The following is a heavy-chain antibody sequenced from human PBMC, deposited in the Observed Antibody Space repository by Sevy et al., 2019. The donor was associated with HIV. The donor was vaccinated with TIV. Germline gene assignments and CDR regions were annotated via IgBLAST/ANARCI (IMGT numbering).Heavy chain of an antibody. J-gene: IGHJ5*02. V-gene: IGHV3-48*02. CDR1: GFTFSTYS. Sequence: GGSLRLSCKASGFTFSTYSMHWVRQAPGKGLEWVSSISRTSTTTYYADSAKVRFTISRDNAKNSLYLQMNSLRDEDTALYYCAREAYYYDSREENWFDPWGQGTLVTVSS. D-gene: IGHD3-22*01. CDR2: ISRTSTTT. CDR3: AREAYYYDSREENWFDP.